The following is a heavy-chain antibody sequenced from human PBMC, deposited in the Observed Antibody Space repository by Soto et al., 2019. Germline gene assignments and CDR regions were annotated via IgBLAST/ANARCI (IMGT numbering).Heavy chain of an antibody. D-gene: IGHD3-16*01. J-gene: IGHJ5*02. V-gene: IGHV1-69*02. Sequence: SVKVSCKASGGSFSSYTISWVRQAPGQGLEWMGRIIPILGIANYAQKFQGRVTITADKSTSTAYMELSSLRSEDTAVYYCARVRLLGRLLTAQNWFSPWGRGTLVTVSS. CDR3: ARVRLLGRLLTAQNWFSP. CDR2: IIPILGIA. CDR1: GGSFSSYT.